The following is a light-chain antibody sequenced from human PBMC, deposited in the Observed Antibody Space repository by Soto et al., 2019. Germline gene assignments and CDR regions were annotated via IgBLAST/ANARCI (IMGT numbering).Light chain of an antibody. V-gene: IGKV1-6*01. Sequence: AIQMTQSPASLSASLGDRVTISCRASQGIGNALGWYQQKPGKPPKVLIYGASNLQSGVPPRFRGSGSGTDFTLAISSLPPEDSETYYCLQDINYPWTFGQGTKVDIK. CDR3: LQDINYPWT. CDR2: GAS. CDR1: QGIGNA. J-gene: IGKJ1*01.